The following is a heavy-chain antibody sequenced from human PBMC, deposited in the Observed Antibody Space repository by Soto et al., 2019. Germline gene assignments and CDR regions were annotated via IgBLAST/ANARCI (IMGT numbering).Heavy chain of an antibody. CDR3: ARESHKYYDILTGHGIYY. V-gene: IGHV1-69*04. CDR2: IIPILGIA. J-gene: IGHJ4*02. D-gene: IGHD3-9*01. Sequence: LVKVSCKASGGTFSSYTISWVRQAPGQGLEWMGRIIPILGIADYAQKFQGRVTITADKSTSTAYMELSSLRSEDTAVYYCARESHKYYDILTGHGIYYWGQGTLVTVSA. CDR1: GGTFSSYT.